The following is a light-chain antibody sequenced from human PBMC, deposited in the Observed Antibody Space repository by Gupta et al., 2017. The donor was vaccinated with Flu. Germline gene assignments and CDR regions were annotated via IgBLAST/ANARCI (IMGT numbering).Light chain of an antibody. CDR3: QQLKDFPWT. CDR2: AAY. CDR1: QDVGTV. V-gene: IGKV1-9*01. J-gene: IGKJ1*01. Sequence: GDCITSKCRASQDVGTVLAWYQQKPGKAPKLLILAAYTLQDDVPSRFSGSGSGKEFTLTISSLQAEDFATYFCQQLKDFPWTFGRGTRVDIK.